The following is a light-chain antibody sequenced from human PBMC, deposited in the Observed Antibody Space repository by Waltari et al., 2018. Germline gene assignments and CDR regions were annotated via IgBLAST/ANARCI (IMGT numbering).Light chain of an antibody. V-gene: IGLV3-21*04. CDR1: NIGAKS. CDR2: YDS. CDR3: QVWDYDTAHLV. J-gene: IGLJ3*02. Sequence: SYVLTQPPSVSVAPGKTARIACGGNNIGAKSVHWYQERPGQAPVLIIYYDSVRPSGIPERFSGFNSGNTATLPISRVEAGDEADYYCQVWDYDTAHLVFGGGTTLTVV.